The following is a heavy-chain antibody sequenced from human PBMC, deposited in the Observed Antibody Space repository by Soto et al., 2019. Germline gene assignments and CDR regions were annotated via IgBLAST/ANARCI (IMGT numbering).Heavy chain of an antibody. Sequence: PGGSLRLSYAASGFTFSSYAMSWVRQAPGKGLEWVSAISGSGGSTYYADSVKGRFTISRDNSKNTLYLQMNSLRAEDTAVYYCAKDHYYDSSGYVYWGQGTLVTVSS. V-gene: IGHV3-23*01. CDR2: ISGSGGST. CDR3: AKDHYYDSSGYVY. D-gene: IGHD3-22*01. J-gene: IGHJ4*02. CDR1: GFTFSSYA.